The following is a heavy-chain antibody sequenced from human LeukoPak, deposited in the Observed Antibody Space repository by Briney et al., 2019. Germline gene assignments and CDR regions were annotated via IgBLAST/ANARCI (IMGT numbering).Heavy chain of an antibody. V-gene: IGHV3-30*04. J-gene: IGHJ4*02. D-gene: IGHD2-21*02. CDR2: ISYDGSNK. CDR3: ARAELLSLDY. CDR1: GFTFSSYA. Sequence: GGSLRLSCAASGFTFSSYAMHWVRRAPGKGLEWAAVISYDGSNKYYADSVKGRFTISRDNSKNTLYLQMNSLRAEDTAAYYCARAELLSLDYWGQGTLVTVSS.